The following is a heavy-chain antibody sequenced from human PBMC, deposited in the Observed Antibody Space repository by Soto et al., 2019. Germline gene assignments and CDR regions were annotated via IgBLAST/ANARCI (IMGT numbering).Heavy chain of an antibody. V-gene: IGHV4-39*01. CDR2: IYYSGST. CDR3: ATDTAMVTFDY. J-gene: IGHJ4*02. CDR1: GGSTSSSSYY. D-gene: IGHD5-18*01. Sequence: SETLSLTCTVSGGSTSSSSYYWGWIRQPPGKGLEWIGSIYYSGSTYYNPSLKSRVTISVDTSKNQFSLKLSSVTAADTAVYYCATDTAMVTFDYWGQGTLVTVSS.